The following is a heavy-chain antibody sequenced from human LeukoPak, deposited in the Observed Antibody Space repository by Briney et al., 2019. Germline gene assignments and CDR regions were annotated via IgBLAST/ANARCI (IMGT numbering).Heavy chain of an antibody. D-gene: IGHD1-26*01. CDR3: ATWGVVGATTVDY. CDR1: GYTFTSYD. J-gene: IGHJ4*02. CDR2: MNPNSGNT. Sequence: ASVKVSCKASGYTFTSYDINWVRQATGQGLEWMGWMNPNSGNTGYAQKFQGRVTMTRNTSISTAYMELSSLRSEDTAVYYGATWGVVGATTVDYWGQGTLVTVSS. V-gene: IGHV1-8*01.